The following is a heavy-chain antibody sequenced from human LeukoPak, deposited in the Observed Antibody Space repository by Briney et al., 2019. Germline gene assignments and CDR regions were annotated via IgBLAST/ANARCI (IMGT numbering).Heavy chain of an antibody. CDR1: SA. CDR3: AADYYDSSGCYY. Sequence: SAXQWVRQARGXRLGWIGWIVVGSGNTNYAQKFQERVTITRDMSTSTAYMELSSLRSEDTAVYYCAADYYDSSGCYYWGQGTLVTVSS. D-gene: IGHD3-22*01. CDR2: IVVGSGNT. V-gene: IGHV1-58*01. J-gene: IGHJ4*02.